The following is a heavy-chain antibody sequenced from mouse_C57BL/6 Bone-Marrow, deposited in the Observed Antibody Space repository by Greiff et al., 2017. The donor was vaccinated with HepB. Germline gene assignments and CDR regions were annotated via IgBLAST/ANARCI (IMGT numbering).Heavy chain of an antibody. Sequence: VQLKESGAELARPGASVKLSCKASGYTFTSYGISWVKQRTGQGLEWIGEIYPRSGNNYYNEKFKGKATLTADKSSSTAYMELRSLTSEDSAVYFCAIYRSSLYYAMDYWGQGTSVTVSS. CDR3: AIYRSSLYYAMDY. D-gene: IGHD1-1*01. V-gene: IGHV1-81*01. CDR1: GYTFTSYG. CDR2: IYPRSGNN. J-gene: IGHJ4*01.